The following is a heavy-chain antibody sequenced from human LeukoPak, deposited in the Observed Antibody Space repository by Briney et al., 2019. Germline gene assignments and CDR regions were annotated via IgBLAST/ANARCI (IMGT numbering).Heavy chain of an antibody. V-gene: IGHV1-18*01. D-gene: IGHD3-22*01. Sequence: GASVKVSCKASGYTFTSFGITWVRQAPGQRLEWMGWISGYNGNTHYAQKLQGRVTMTTDTSTTTAYMELRSLRSDDTAVYYCARGLDSKDAFDIWGQGTMVTVSS. CDR3: ARGLDSKDAFDI. CDR2: ISGYNGNT. CDR1: GYTFTSFG. J-gene: IGHJ3*02.